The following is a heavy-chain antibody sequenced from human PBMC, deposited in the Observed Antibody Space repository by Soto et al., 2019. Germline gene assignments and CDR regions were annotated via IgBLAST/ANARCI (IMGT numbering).Heavy chain of an antibody. CDR3: ARDRSNSPDYFDY. CDR1: GGSISSDDYY. Sequence: SETLSLTCTVSGGSISSDDYYWSWIRQPPGKGLEWIGYIYYSGSTSYNPSLKSRLTISLDTSKNQFSLKLSSVSAADTAVYYCARDRSNSPDYFDYWGQGTLVTVSS. V-gene: IGHV4-30-4*01. CDR2: IYYSGST. D-gene: IGHD6-6*01. J-gene: IGHJ4*02.